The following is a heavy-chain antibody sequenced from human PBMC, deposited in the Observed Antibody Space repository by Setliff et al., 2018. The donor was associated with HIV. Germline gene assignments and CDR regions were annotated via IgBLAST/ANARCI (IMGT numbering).Heavy chain of an antibody. CDR3: ASAFRAGFLEPPPHAFDV. Sequence: SCAASGFTVRTNYMSWVRQAPGKGLEWVSSIYSGVNTYYADSVKGRFTISRDKSKNTLYLPMNSLRIDDTAVYYCASAFRAGFLEPPPHAFDVWGLGTMVTVS. CDR1: GFTVRTNY. V-gene: IGHV3-53*05. CDR2: IYSGVNT. D-gene: IGHD3-3*01. J-gene: IGHJ3*01.